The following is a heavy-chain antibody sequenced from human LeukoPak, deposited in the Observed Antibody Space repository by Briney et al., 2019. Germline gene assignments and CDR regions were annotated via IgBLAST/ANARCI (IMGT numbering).Heavy chain of an antibody. V-gene: IGHV3-7*01. CDR2: INQDGSEK. J-gene: IGHJ2*01. CDR3: ARDRHGDTGDWSFDL. D-gene: IGHD4-17*01. CDR1: GFTFSSYW. Sequence: QPGGSLRLSCAASGFTFSSYWMSWVRQAPGKGLGWVANINQDGSEKYYVDSVKGRFTISRDNGRSSLSLQMNSLRVEDTAVYYCARDRHGDTGDWSFDLWGRGTLVTVSS.